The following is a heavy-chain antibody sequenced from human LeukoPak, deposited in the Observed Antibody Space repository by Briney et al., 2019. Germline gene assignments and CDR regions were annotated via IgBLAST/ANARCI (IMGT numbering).Heavy chain of an antibody. V-gene: IGHV4-34*01. CDR3: ARGRHRIAAAGTGSDY. CDR1: GGSFSGYY. D-gene: IGHD6-13*01. CDR2: INHSGST. J-gene: IGHJ4*02. Sequence: SETLSLTCAVSGGSFSGYYWSWIRQPPGKGLEWIGEINHSGSTNYNPSLKSRVTISVDTSKNQFSLKLSSVTAADTAVYYCARGRHRIAAAGTGSDYWGQGTLVTVSS.